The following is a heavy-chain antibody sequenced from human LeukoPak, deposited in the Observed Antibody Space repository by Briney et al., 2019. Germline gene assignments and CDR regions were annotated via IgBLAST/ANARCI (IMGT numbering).Heavy chain of an antibody. V-gene: IGHV3-7*01. Sequence: GGSLRLSCVASGFTFSSYWMTWVRQAPGKGLEWLANIKEDGSIQYYLDSVRGRFTTSRDNAMTSVYLQLNSLRADDTAVYYCARDVWTGVAVSDYWGQGTLVTVSS. D-gene: IGHD6-19*01. CDR1: GFTFSSYW. CDR3: ARDVWTGVAVSDY. J-gene: IGHJ4*02. CDR2: IKEDGSIQ.